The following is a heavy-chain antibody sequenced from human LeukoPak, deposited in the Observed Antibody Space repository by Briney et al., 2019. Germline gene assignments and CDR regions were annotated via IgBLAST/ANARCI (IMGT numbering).Heavy chain of an antibody. CDR3: ARQRRPYYYDSSGYYHFDY. J-gene: IGHJ4*02. CDR2: IYYSGST. V-gene: IGHV4-39*01. D-gene: IGHD3-22*01. Sequence: PSETLSLTCAVYGGSFSGYYWGWIRQPPGKGLEWIGSIYYSGSTYYNPSLKSRVTISVDTSKNQFSLKLSSVTAADTAVYYCARQRRPYYYDSSGYYHFDYWGQGTLVTVSS. CDR1: GGSFSGYY.